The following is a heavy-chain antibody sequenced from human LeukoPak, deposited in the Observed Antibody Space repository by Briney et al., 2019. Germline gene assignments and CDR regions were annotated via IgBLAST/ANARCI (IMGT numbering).Heavy chain of an antibody. J-gene: IGHJ4*02. V-gene: IGHV4-61*09. D-gene: IGHD3-22*01. Sequence: SETLSLTCTVSGDSISIGGFHWTWVRQPVGKGLEWIGHIYTGGDTDYNPSLKSRVTMSIDKSQNQFSLKLSSVTAADTAVYYCARGGAVVFSGSIKYYFDYWGQGTLVTVSS. CDR2: IYTGGDT. CDR3: ARGGAVVFSGSIKYYFDY. CDR1: GDSISIGGFH.